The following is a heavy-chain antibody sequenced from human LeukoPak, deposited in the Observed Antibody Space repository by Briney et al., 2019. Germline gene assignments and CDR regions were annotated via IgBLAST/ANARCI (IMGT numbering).Heavy chain of an antibody. CDR2: MNPNSGNT. CDR1: GYTFTSYG. CDR3: ATGTNYDFWSGYLFDY. J-gene: IGHJ4*02. V-gene: IGHV1-8*02. D-gene: IGHD3-3*01. Sequence: ASVKVSCKASGYTFTSYGISWVRQATGQGLEWMGWMNPNSGNTGYAQKFQGRVTMTRNTSISTAYMELSSLRSEDTAVYYCATGTNYDFWSGYLFDYWGQGTLVTVSS.